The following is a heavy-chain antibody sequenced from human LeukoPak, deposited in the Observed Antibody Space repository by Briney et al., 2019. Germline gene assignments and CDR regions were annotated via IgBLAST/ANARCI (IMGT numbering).Heavy chain of an antibody. CDR1: GGTFSSYA. CDR2: IIPIFGTA. CDR3: ARREPDCGGDCSFDY. J-gene: IGHJ4*02. D-gene: IGHD2-21*02. Sequence: ASVKVSCKASGGTFSSYAISWVRQAPGQGLEWMGGIIPIFGTANYAQKFQGRVTITADESTSTVYMELSSLRSEDTAVYYCARREPDCGGDCSFDYWGQGTLVTVSS. V-gene: IGHV1-69*13.